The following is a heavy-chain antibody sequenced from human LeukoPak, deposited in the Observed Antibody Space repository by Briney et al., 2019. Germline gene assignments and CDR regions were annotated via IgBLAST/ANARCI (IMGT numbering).Heavy chain of an antibody. CDR3: AKDGTPEGSGRYYTD. J-gene: IGHJ4*02. D-gene: IGHD3-10*01. V-gene: IGHV3-43*01. CDR2: ISWDGGST. CDR1: GFTFDDYT. Sequence: GGSLRLSCAASGFTFDDYTMHWVRQAPGKGLEWVSLISWDGGSTYYADSVKGRFTISRDNSKNSLYLQMNSLRTEDTALYYCAKDGTPEGSGRYYTDWGQGTLVNVSS.